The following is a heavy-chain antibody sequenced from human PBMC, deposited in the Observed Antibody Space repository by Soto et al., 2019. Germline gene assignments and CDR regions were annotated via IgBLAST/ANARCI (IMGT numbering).Heavy chain of an antibody. CDR2: ISWNSGSR. Sequence: GGSLRLSCAASGFIFDDYAMHWVRQAPGKGLEWVSGISWNSGSRGYADSVKGRFTISRDNAKNSLYRQMNSLRVEDTALYYWAKDSRRSSSAWFDPWGQGTLVTVPS. CDR3: AKDSRRSSSAWFDP. V-gene: IGHV3-9*01. CDR1: GFIFDDYA. D-gene: IGHD6-6*01. J-gene: IGHJ5*02.